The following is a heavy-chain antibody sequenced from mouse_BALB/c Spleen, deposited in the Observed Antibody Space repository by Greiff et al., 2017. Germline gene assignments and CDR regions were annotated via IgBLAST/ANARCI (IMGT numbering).Heavy chain of an antibody. CDR3: ARRSTMITYYAMDY. CDR2: IWSGGST. J-gene: IGHJ4*01. CDR1: GFSLTSYG. Sequence: VKLVESGPGLVQPSQSLSITCTVSGFSLTSYGVHWVRQSPGKGLEWLGVIWSGGSTDYNAAFISRLSISKDNSKSQVFFKMNSLQANDTAIYYCARRSTMITYYAMDYWGQGTSVTVSS. D-gene: IGHD2-4*01. V-gene: IGHV2-2*02.